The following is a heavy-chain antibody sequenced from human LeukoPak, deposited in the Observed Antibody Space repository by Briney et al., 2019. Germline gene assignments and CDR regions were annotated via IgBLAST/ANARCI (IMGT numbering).Heavy chain of an antibody. D-gene: IGHD1-14*01. J-gene: IGHJ4*02. CDR3: AKVRQAETTRTNFDY. Sequence: GGEMRLCCASSGFTFSSYAMGWIGQGPGNGLGLVSGIGGRGGTTYYADAVKGRFTIYRDNSRNTLFLQMNSLRAEDTGVYYCAKVRQAETTRTNFDYWGQGTLVTVSS. CDR2: IGGRGGTT. V-gene: IGHV3-23*01. CDR1: GFTFSSYA.